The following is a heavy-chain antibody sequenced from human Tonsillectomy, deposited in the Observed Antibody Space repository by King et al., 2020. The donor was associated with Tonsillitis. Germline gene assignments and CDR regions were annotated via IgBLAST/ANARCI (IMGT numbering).Heavy chain of an antibody. CDR3: ARDLGYCSGGTCEPIFAY. D-gene: IGHD2-15*01. V-gene: IGHV3-30-3*01. CDR1: GFTFSNYA. CDR2: ISYDGSNK. J-gene: IGHJ4*02. Sequence: VQLVESGGGVVQPGRSLRLSCAASGFTFSNYAMHWVRQAPGKGLEWVAVISYDGSNKYYADSVKGRFTISRDNSKNTLYLQMNSLRAEDTAVYYCARDLGYCSGGTCEPIFAYWGQGTLVTVSS.